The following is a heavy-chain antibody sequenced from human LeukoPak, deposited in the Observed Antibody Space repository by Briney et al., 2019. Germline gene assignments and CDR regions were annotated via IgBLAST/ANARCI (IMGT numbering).Heavy chain of an antibody. CDR3: AIFSGYCSGGSCYPNAFDI. Sequence: ASVKVSCKASGYTFTVYYMHWVRQAPGQGLEWMGWINPNSGGTNYAQKFQGWVTMTRDTSISTAYMELSRLRSDDTAVYYCAIFSGYCSGGSCYPNAFDIWGQGTMVTVSS. D-gene: IGHD2-15*01. J-gene: IGHJ3*02. CDR2: INPNSGGT. V-gene: IGHV1-2*04. CDR1: GYTFTVYY.